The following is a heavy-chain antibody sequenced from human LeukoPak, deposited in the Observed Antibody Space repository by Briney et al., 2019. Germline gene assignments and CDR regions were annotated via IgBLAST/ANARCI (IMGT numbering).Heavy chain of an antibody. D-gene: IGHD3-22*01. CDR3: AGTYYYDSSGYRTDFDY. V-gene: IGHV4-61*02. CDR1: GDSVNSGAYY. J-gene: IGHJ4*02. Sequence: SETLSLTCTVSGDSVNSGAYYWSWIRQPAGKGLEWIGRIYTSGSTNYNPSLKSRVTMSVDTSKNQFSLKLSSVTAADTAVYYCAGTYYYDSSGYRTDFDYWGQGTLVTVSS. CDR2: IYTSGST.